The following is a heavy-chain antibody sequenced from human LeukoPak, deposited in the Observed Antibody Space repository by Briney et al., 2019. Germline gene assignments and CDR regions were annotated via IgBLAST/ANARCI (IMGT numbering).Heavy chain of an antibody. CDR2: ISAYNGNT. CDR1: GYTFTSYG. CDR3: ARDRRVVVAATRFFAWLDP. Sequence: ASVKVSCKASGYTFTSYGISWVRQAPGQGLEWMGWISAYNGNTNYAQKVQGRVTMTTDTSTSTAYMELRSLRSDDTAVYYCARDRRVVVAATRFFAWLDPWGQGTLVTVSS. D-gene: IGHD2-15*01. V-gene: IGHV1-18*01. J-gene: IGHJ5*02.